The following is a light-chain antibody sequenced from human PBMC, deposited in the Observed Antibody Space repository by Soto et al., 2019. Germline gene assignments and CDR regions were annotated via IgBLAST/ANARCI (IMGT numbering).Light chain of an antibody. CDR3: SSYTSTKVL. Sequence: QSALTQPASVSGSPGQSVTISCTGTSSDVGTYNFVPWYQQHPGKVPKLMIYEVSERPSGVSHRFSGSKSGNTASLTISGLQAEDEADYYCSSYTSTKVLFGGGTKLTVL. CDR1: SSDVGTYNF. V-gene: IGLV2-14*01. J-gene: IGLJ2*01. CDR2: EVS.